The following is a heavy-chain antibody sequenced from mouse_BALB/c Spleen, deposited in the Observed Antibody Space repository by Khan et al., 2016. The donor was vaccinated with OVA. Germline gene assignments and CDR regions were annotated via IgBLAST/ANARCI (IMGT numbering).Heavy chain of an antibody. D-gene: IGHD2-2*01. CDR1: GFTFSTYA. CDR2: ISTGGHYT. CDR3: ARSLVDYHAMDY. J-gene: IGHJ4*01. V-gene: IGHV5-9-3*01. Sequence: EVKLVESGGGLVKPGGSLKLSCSASGFTFSTYAMSWVRQTPEKRLECVATISTGGHYTFYPDSVKGRFTISRDNAKNTLYLQMSSLRSEDTAMYYCARSLVDYHAMDYWGQGTSVTVSS.